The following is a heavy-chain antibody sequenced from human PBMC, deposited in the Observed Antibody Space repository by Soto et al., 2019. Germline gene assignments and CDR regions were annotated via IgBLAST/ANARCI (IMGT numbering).Heavy chain of an antibody. D-gene: IGHD2-15*01. CDR2: IYYSGST. CDR3: ARVPIYCSGGSCYSFDY. CDR1: GGTIRSGGYY. Sequence: SETHSLTNTVSGGTIRSGGYYWSWIRQHPGKGLEWIGYIYYSGSTYYSPSLKSRVTISVDTSKNQFSLKLSSVTAADTAVYYCARVPIYCSGGSCYSFDYWGQGTLVTVSS. J-gene: IGHJ4*02. V-gene: IGHV4-31*03.